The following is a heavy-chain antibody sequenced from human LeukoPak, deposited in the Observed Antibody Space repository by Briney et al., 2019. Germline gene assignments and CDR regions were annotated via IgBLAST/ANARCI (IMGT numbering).Heavy chain of an antibody. CDR2: INTDGSST. Sequence: GGSLRLSCAASGFTFSSYWMHWVRQAPGKGLVLVSRINTDGSSTNYADSVKGRFTISRDNAKNTLYLQMNSLRAEDTAVYYCARGHIVVGYYYYMDVWGKGTTVTVSS. CDR1: GFTFSSYW. D-gene: IGHD2-15*01. CDR3: ARGHIVVGYYYYMDV. V-gene: IGHV3-74*01. J-gene: IGHJ6*03.